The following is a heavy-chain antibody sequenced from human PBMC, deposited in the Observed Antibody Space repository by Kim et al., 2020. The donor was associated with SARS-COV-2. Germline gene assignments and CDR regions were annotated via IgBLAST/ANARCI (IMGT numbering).Heavy chain of an antibody. J-gene: IGHJ6*02. Sequence: SETLSLTCTVSGGSISSSSYYWGWIRQPPGKGLEWIGSIYYSGSTYYNPSLKSRVTISVDTSKHQFSLELSSVTAADTAVYCCASPLYSSSWPLWTGDYWYYCGMGVWGPGTTVTVSS. CDR1: GGSISSSSYY. CDR3: ASPLYSSSWPLWTGDYWYYCGMGV. CDR2: IYYSGST. V-gene: IGHV4-39*01. D-gene: IGHD6-13*01.